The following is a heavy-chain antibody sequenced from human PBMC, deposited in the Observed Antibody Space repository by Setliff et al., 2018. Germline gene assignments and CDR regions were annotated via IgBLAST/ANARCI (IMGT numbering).Heavy chain of an antibody. J-gene: IGHJ4*02. Sequence: SETLSLTCAASGGSFTYYYWTWIRQSPGKGLEWIGEINHTGNTNYNPSLKSRVNISIDTANYQFSLKLNFVTAADTAVYYCARGRNIEARLLDSWGQGTLVTVSS. CDR1: GGSFTYYY. CDR2: INHTGNT. V-gene: IGHV4-34*01. CDR3: ARGRNIEARLLDS. D-gene: IGHD6-6*01.